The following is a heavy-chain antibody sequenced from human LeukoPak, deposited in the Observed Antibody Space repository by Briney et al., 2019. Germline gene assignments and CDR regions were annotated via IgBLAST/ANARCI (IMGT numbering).Heavy chain of an antibody. Sequence: PSETLSLTCAVYGGSFSGYYWSWIRQPPGKGLEWIGEINHSGSTNYNPSLKSRVTISVDTSKNQFSLKLSSVTAADTAVYYCARGQQQLVQSFDLWGRGTLVIVSS. J-gene: IGHJ2*01. CDR1: GGSFSGYY. CDR3: ARGQQQLVQSFDL. V-gene: IGHV4-34*01. CDR2: INHSGST. D-gene: IGHD6-13*01.